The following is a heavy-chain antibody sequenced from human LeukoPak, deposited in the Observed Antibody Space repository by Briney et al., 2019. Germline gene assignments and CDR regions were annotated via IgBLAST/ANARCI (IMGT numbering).Heavy chain of an antibody. CDR3: ARAPYYYDNSGYFRFDY. V-gene: IGHV3-53*01. CDR2: LYSGGTT. J-gene: IGHJ4*02. D-gene: IGHD3-22*01. Sequence: GGSLRLSCAASGFTVSNDYMSWVRQAPGKGLEWVSVLYSGGTTYYADSVKGRFTISRDNSKNTVYLQMNSLRAEDTAVYYCARAPYYYDNSGYFRFDYWGQGTLVTVSS. CDR1: GFTVSNDY.